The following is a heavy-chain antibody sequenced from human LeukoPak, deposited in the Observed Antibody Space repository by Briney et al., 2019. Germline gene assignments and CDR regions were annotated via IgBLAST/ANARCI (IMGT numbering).Heavy chain of an antibody. CDR1: GLSVSSNF. D-gene: IGHD1-14*01. J-gene: IGHJ5*02. CDR3: ANKPAGFDP. Sequence: GGSLRLSCAATGLSVSSNFMSWVRQAPGKGLEWVSVIYGGGSTYYADSVKGRFTISRDTPKNTLYLQMNSLRAEDTAVYYCANKPAGFDPWGQGTLVTVSS. CDR2: IYGGGST. V-gene: IGHV3-53*01.